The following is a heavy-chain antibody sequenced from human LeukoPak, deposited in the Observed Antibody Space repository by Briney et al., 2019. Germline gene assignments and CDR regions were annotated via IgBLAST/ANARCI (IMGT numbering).Heavy chain of an antibody. Sequence: SVKVSCKASGGTFSSYAISWVRQAPGQGLEWMGGIIPIFGTANYAQKFQGRVTITTDESTSTAYMELSSLRSEDTAVYYCAREGSSSWYTRGAFDIWGQGTMVTVSS. D-gene: IGHD6-13*01. V-gene: IGHV1-69*05. J-gene: IGHJ3*02. CDR3: AREGSSSWYTRGAFDI. CDR2: IIPIFGTA. CDR1: GGTFSSYA.